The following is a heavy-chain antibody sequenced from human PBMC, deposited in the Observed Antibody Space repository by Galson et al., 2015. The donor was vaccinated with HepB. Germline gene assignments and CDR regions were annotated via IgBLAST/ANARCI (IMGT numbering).Heavy chain of an antibody. V-gene: IGHV4-34*01. D-gene: IGHD2-2*01. J-gene: IGHJ6*02. CDR2: VNHSGST. CDR1: GGSFSGHY. CDR3: ARGGHLRYCSSTSCYVLGKNYYYGMDV. Sequence: LSLTCAVYGGSFSGHYWSWIRQPPGKGLEWIGEVNHSGSTNYNPSLKSRVTISVDTSKNQFSLKLSSVTAADTAVYYCARGGHLRYCSSTSCYVLGKNYYYGMDVWGQGTLVTVSS.